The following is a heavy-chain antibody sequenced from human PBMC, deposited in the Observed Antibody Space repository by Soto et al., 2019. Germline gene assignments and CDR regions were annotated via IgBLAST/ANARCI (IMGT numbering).Heavy chain of an antibody. D-gene: IGHD3-10*01. CDR1: GFTFSDHS. Sequence: EVQLVESGGGLVQPGGSLRLSCAVSGFTFSDHSMDWVRQAPGKGLEWVGRSRSKVNSYTTEYAASVKCRFTFSRDDSKNSLYLQMNNLQTEDTAVYYCARGDTKKNVYGSYFAYWGQGTLVTVSS. CDR2: SRSKVNSYTT. V-gene: IGHV3-72*01. CDR3: ARGDTKKNVYGSYFAY. J-gene: IGHJ4*02.